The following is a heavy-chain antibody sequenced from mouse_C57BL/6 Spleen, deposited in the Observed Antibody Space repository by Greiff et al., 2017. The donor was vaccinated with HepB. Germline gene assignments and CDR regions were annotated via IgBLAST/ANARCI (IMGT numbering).Heavy chain of an antibody. CDR1: GFNIKNTY. V-gene: IGHV14-3*01. J-gene: IGHJ3*01. CDR3: ARGLYYGSSRAWFAY. Sequence: EVQLQESVAELVRPGASVKLSCTASGFNIKNTYMHWVKQRPEQGLEWIGRIDPANGNTKYAPKFQGKATITADTSSKTAYLQLSSLTSEDTAIYYCARGLYYGSSRAWFAYWGQGTLVTVSA. D-gene: IGHD1-1*01. CDR2: IDPANGNT.